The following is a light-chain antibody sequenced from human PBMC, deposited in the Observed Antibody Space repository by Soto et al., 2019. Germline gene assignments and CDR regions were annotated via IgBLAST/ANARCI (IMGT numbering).Light chain of an antibody. CDR1: SGHSSYA. J-gene: IGLJ2*01. CDR3: QTWGTGIDVV. Sequence: QPVLTQSPSASDSLGASVKLTCTLSSGHSSYAIAWHQQQPEKGPRYLMKLNSDGSHSKGDGIPDRFSGSSSGAERYLTISSLQSEDEADYYCQTWGTGIDVVFGGGTKSPS. V-gene: IGLV4-69*01. CDR2: LNSDGSH.